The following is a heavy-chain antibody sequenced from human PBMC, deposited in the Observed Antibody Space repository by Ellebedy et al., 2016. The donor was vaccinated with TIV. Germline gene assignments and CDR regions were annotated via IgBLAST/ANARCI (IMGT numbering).Heavy chain of an antibody. CDR2: IYSGGST. J-gene: IGHJ4*02. V-gene: IGHV3-53*01. CDR3: ARKTDTGTSGDY. D-gene: IGHD1-1*01. Sequence: GESLKISCAASGFTVGNNFMSWVRQAPGKGLEWVSLIYSGGSTDYADSVKGRFTISRNSSKNTLYLQMNSPRAEDTAMYYCARKTDTGTSGDYWGQGTPVTVSS. CDR1: GFTVGNNF.